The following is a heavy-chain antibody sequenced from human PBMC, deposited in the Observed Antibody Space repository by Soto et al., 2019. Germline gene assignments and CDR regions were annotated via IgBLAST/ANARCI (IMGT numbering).Heavy chain of an antibody. CDR1: GFTFSSYA. D-gene: IGHD3-22*01. CDR2: ISGSGGST. J-gene: IGHJ4*02. V-gene: IGHV3-23*01. Sequence: GGSLRLSCAASGFTFSSYAMSWVRQAPGKGLEWVSAISGSGGSTYYADSVKGRFTISRDNSKNTLYLQMNSLRAEDTAVYYCAKVDYYDSSGAPNGLGYWGQGTLVTVSS. CDR3: AKVDYYDSSGAPNGLGY.